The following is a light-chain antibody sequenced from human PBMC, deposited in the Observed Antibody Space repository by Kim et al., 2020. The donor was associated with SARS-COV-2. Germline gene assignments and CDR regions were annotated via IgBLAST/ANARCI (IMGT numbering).Light chain of an antibody. CDR3: AAWDDSLNGVV. CDR2: SNN. CDR1: RSNIGSNT. Sequence: GQSVPFSCAGSRSNIGSNTVNWYHQPPGTAPKLLIYSNNKRPSGVPDRFSGSKSGTSASLAISGLQSEDEADYYCAAWDDSLNGVVFGGGTQLTVL. V-gene: IGLV1-44*01. J-gene: IGLJ2*01.